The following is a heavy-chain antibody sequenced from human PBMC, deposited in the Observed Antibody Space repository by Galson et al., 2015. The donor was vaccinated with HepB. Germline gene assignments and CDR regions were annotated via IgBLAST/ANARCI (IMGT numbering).Heavy chain of an antibody. J-gene: IGHJ4*02. V-gene: IGHV3-30-3*01. CDR1: GFTFSSYA. CDR2: ISYDGSNK. CDR3: ARDRILRLGERAVDY. Sequence: SLRLSCAASGFTFSSYAMHWVRQAPGKGLEWVAVISYDGSNKYYADSVKGRFTISRDNSKNTLYLQMNSLRAEDTAVYYCARDRILRLGERAVDYWGQGTLVTVSS. D-gene: IGHD3-16*01.